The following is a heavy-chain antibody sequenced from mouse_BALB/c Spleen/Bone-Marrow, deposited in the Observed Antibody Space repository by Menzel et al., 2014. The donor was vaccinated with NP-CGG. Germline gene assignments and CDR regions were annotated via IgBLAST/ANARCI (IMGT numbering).Heavy chain of an antibody. J-gene: IGHJ3*01. V-gene: IGHV6-6*02. CDR3: TTGFAY. CDR1: GFTFSNYW. Sequence: VQLKESGGGLVQPGGSMKLSCVASGFTFSNYWMNWVRQSPEKGLEWVAKIRLKSNNYATHYAESVKGRFTISRDDSKSSVYLQMNNLRAGDTGIYYCTTGFAYWGQGTLVTVSA. CDR2: IRLKSNNYAT.